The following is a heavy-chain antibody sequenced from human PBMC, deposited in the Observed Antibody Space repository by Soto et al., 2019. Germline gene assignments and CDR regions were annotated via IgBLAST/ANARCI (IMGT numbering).Heavy chain of an antibody. D-gene: IGHD3-3*01. CDR1: GFTVSSNY. CDR3: ARQYYDFWSGYYRAYYYYMDD. CDR2: IYSGGST. Sequence: EVQLVESGGGLVQPGGSLRLSCAASGFTVSSNYMSWVRQAPGKGLEWVSVIYSGGSTYYADSVKGRFTISRDNSKNTLYLQMNSLKAEDTAGYYCARQYYDFWSGYYRAYYYYMDDWGKGTTVTVSS. J-gene: IGHJ6*03. V-gene: IGHV3-66*04.